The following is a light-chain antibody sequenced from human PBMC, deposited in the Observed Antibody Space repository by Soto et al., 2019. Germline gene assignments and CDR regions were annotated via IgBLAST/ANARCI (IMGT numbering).Light chain of an antibody. J-gene: IGKJ4*01. CDR2: GAS. Sequence: DIQMTQSPSSVSASVGDRVTITCRASQDIRSWLAWYQQKPGKGPKLLIYGASGLQSGVPSRFSGSGSGTDFILTISSLQPEDFATYYCQQANSFPLTFGGGTKVEIK. CDR3: QQANSFPLT. V-gene: IGKV1D-12*01. CDR1: QDIRSW.